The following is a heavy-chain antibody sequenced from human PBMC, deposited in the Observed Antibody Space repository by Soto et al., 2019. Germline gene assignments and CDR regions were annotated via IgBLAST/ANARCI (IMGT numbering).Heavy chain of an antibody. Sequence: SETLSLTCAVYGRSFSGYYWSWIRQPPGKGLKWNGEINHSGSTNYNPSLKSRVTISVDTSKNQFSLKLSSVTAADTAVYYCARVLAGYCSGGICETLGYYYYGMGVWGQGTTVTVSS. CDR2: INHSGST. CDR3: ARVLAGYCSGGICETLGYYYYGMGV. J-gene: IGHJ6*02. V-gene: IGHV4-34*01. CDR1: GRSFSGYY. D-gene: IGHD2-15*01.